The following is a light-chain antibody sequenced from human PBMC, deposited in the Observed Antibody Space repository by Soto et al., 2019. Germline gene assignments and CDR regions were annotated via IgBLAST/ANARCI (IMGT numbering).Light chain of an antibody. CDR1: QSISSW. J-gene: IGKJ1*01. Sequence: DIQMTQSPSTLSASVGDRVTSTCRASQSISSWLAWYQQKPGKAPKLLIYDASSLESGVPSRFSGSGSGTEFTLTISSLQPDDFATYYCQQYNSYSPWTFGQGTKVEI. V-gene: IGKV1-5*01. CDR2: DAS. CDR3: QQYNSYSPWT.